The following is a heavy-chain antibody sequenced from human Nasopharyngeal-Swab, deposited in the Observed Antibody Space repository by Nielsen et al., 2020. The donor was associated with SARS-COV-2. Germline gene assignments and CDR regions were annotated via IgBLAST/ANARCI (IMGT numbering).Heavy chain of an antibody. CDR2: MNHGGTT. Sequence: SDTLSLTCAASGGSFSDYYWSWIRQPPGKGLDWIGEMNHGGTTFYNPSLRGRVTISVYPSKDHFSLKLRSVTAADTAVYYCAATRYRDASGFYFDYWGQGTLVTVSS. J-gene: IGHJ4*02. D-gene: IGHD3-16*02. CDR3: AATRYRDASGFYFDY. CDR1: GGSFSDYY. V-gene: IGHV4-34*01.